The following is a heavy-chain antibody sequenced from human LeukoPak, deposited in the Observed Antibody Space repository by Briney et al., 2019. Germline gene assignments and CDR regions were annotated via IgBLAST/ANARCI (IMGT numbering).Heavy chain of an antibody. CDR2: IIPIFGTA. V-gene: IGHV1-69*13. Sequence: SVKVSCKASGGTFSSYAISWVRQAPGQGLEWMGGIIPIFGTANYAQKFQGRVTITADESTSTAYMELSSLRSEDTAVYYCARGRGYCSSTSCRRGIFDYWGQGTLVTVSS. D-gene: IGHD2-2*01. CDR1: GGTFSSYA. CDR3: ARGRGYCSSTSCRRGIFDY. J-gene: IGHJ4*02.